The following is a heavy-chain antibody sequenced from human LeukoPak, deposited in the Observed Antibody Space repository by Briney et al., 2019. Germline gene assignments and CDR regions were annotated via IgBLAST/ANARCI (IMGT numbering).Heavy chain of an antibody. Sequence: SVKVSCKASGGTFSSYAISWVRQAPGQGLEWMGRIIPILGIANYAQKIQGRVTITADKSTSTAYMELSSLRSEDTAVYYCARTTMVRGVIQLDYWGQGTLVTVSS. D-gene: IGHD3-10*01. CDR3: ARTTMVRGVIQLDY. J-gene: IGHJ4*02. CDR1: GGTFSSYA. CDR2: IIPILGIA. V-gene: IGHV1-69*04.